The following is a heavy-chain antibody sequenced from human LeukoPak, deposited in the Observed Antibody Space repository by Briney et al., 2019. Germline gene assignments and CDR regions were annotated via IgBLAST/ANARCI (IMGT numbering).Heavy chain of an antibody. J-gene: IGHJ4*02. D-gene: IGHD2-15*01. Sequence: PGGSLRLSCAASGFTFSSYGMHWVRQAPGKGLEWVAVIWYDGSNKYYADSAKGRFTISRDNSKSTLYLQMNSLRAEDTAVYYCAKDRGYCSGGSCYFGYYFDYWGQGTLVTVSP. CDR2: IWYDGSNK. CDR1: GFTFSSYG. V-gene: IGHV3-33*06. CDR3: AKDRGYCSGGSCYFGYYFDY.